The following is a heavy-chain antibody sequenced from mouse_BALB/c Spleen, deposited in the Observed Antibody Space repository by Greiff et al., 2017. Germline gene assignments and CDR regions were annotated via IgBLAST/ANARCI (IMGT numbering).Heavy chain of an antibody. V-gene: IGHV14-3*02. CDR3: APDYYGNYY. D-gene: IGHD2-1*01. CDR1: GFNIKDTY. Sequence: EVMLVESGAELVKPGASVKLSCTASGFNIKDTYMHWVKQRPEQGLEWIGRIDPANGNTKYDPKFQGKATITADTSSNTAYLQLSSLTSEDTAVYYCAPDYYGNYYWGQGTTLTVSS. CDR2: IDPANGNT. J-gene: IGHJ2*01.